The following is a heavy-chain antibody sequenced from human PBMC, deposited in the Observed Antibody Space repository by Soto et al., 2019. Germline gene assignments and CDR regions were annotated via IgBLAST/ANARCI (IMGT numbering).Heavy chain of an antibody. Sequence: SETLSLTCTVSGGSISSGDYYWSWLRQPPGKGLEWIGYIYYSGSTYYNPSLKSRVTISVDTSKNQFSLKLSSVTAADTAVYYCAREATIAARLDSWGQGTLITVSS. CDR2: IYYSGST. CDR1: GGSISSGDYY. D-gene: IGHD6-6*01. CDR3: AREATIAARLDS. J-gene: IGHJ4*02. V-gene: IGHV4-30-4*01.